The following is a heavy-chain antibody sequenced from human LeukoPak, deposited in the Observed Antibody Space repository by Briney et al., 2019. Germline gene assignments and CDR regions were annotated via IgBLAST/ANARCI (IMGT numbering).Heavy chain of an antibody. Sequence: SETLSLTCAVYGGFFSGYYWSWIRQPPGKGLEWIGSIYYSGSTYYNPSLKSRVTISVDTSKNQFSLKLSSVTAADTAVYYCARAPTTYYYDSSGYHDAFDIWGQGTMVTVSS. V-gene: IGHV4-34*01. J-gene: IGHJ3*02. CDR1: GGFFSGYY. D-gene: IGHD3-22*01. CDR3: ARAPTTYYYDSSGYHDAFDI. CDR2: IYYSGST.